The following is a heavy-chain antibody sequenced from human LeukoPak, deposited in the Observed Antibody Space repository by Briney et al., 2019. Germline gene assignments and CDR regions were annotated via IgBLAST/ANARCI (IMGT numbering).Heavy chain of an antibody. V-gene: IGHV3-23*01. CDR2: ISSSDGTT. CDR1: GFTFSSYD. CDR3: AKDRGLLSWFGELLHFFDH. D-gene: IGHD3-10*01. J-gene: IGHJ4*02. Sequence: GGSLRPSCAASGFTFSSYDMSWVRQAPGKGLEWVSAISSSDGTTYHADPVKGRFTISRDTSKNTLYLQMNSLRAEDTAVYYCAKDRGLLSWFGELLHFFDHWGQGTLVTVSS.